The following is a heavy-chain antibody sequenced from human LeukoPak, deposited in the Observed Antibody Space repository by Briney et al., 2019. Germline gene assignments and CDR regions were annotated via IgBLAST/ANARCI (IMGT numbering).Heavy chain of an antibody. D-gene: IGHD6-13*01. J-gene: IGHJ4*02. Sequence: ASVKVSCKASGYTFTDYYIHWVRQAPGQGLEWMGWINPNRGDTNYAQKLQGRVTMTTDTSTSTAYMELRSLRSDDTAVYYCARLGTGYSSSWYYFDYWGQGTLVTVSS. V-gene: IGHV1-2*02. CDR3: ARLGTGYSSSWYYFDY. CDR2: INPNRGDT. CDR1: GYTFTDYY.